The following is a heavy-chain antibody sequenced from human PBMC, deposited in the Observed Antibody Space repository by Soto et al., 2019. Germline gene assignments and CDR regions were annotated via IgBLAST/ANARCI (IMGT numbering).Heavy chain of an antibody. Sequence: QVQLQQWGAGLLKPSETLSLTCAVYCGSFSGYHWAWIRRPPGRGLDWIGESTQAGRPNYNPSLMSRVTISVDTSKNQFSLDLRSVTAADTAVYYCARIPGSDYSDPHDYWAQGTLVTVSS. D-gene: IGHD4-17*01. CDR3: ARIPGSDYSDPHDY. V-gene: IGHV4-34*01. CDR1: CGSFSGYH. CDR2: STQAGRP. J-gene: IGHJ4*02.